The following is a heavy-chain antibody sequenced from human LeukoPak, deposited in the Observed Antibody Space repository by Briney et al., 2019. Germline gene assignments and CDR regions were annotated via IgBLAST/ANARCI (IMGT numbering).Heavy chain of an antibody. Sequence: PGGSLRHSCAASGFTFSSYSMNWVRQAPGKGLEWISYIGSSSRIIYYADSVKGRFTISRDNAENSLYLQMNSLRAEDTAVYYCARVGWNYADYWGQGTLVTVSS. V-gene: IGHV3-48*01. J-gene: IGHJ4*02. CDR3: ARVGWNYADY. D-gene: IGHD1-7*01. CDR2: IGSSSRII. CDR1: GFTFSSYS.